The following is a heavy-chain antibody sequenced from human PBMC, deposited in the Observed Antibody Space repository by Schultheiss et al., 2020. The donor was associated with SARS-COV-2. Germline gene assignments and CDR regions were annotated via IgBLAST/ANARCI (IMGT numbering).Heavy chain of an antibody. D-gene: IGHD3-3*01. Sequence: GGSLRLSCAASGFTFSNAWMNWVRQAPGKGLEWVGRIKSKTDGGTTDYAAPVKGRFTISRDDSKNTLYLQMNSLKTEDTAVYYCTIVRYYDFWSGYYDAFDIWGQGTMVTVSS. J-gene: IGHJ3*02. CDR1: GFTFSNAW. CDR3: TIVRYYDFWSGYYDAFDI. CDR2: IKSKTDGGTT. V-gene: IGHV3-15*07.